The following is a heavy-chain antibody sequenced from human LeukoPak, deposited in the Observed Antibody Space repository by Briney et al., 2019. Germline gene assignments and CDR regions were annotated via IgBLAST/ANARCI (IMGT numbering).Heavy chain of an antibody. CDR3: ARVRYYYYYYMDV. J-gene: IGHJ6*03. V-gene: IGHV3-48*03. CDR1: GFTFSSYE. CDR2: ISSSGSTI. Sequence: GGSLRLSCAASGFTFSSYEMRWVRQAPGKGLEWVSYISSSGSTIYYADSVKGRFTISRDNAKNSLYLQMNSLRAEDTAVYYCARVRYYYYYYMDVWGKGTTVTISS.